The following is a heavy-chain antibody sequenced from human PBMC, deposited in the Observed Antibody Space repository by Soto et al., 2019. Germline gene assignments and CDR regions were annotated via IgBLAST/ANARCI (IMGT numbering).Heavy chain of an antibody. CDR3: ARGAGWDYGDYDASGVFDY. V-gene: IGHV1-18*01. CDR1: GYTFTSYG. D-gene: IGHD4-17*01. J-gene: IGHJ4*02. CDR2: ISAYNGNT. Sequence: ASVKVSCKASGYTFTSYGISWVRQAPGQGLEWMGWISAYNGNTNYAQKLQGRVTMTTGTSTSTAYMELRSLRSDDTAVYYCARGAGWDYGDYDASGVFDYWGQGTLVTVSS.